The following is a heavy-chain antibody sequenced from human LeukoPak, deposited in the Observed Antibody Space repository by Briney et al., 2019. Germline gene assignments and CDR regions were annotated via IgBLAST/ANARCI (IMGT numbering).Heavy chain of an antibody. CDR3: ARDGPTWIRSAEYFQH. CDR2: IIPIFGTA. D-gene: IGHD5-12*01. CDR1: GGTFSSYA. V-gene: IGHV1-69*13. Sequence: SVKVSCKASGGTFSSYAISWVRQAPGQGLEWMGGIIPIFGTANYAQKFQGRVTITADESTSTAYMELSSLRSEDTAVYYCARDGPTWIRSAEYFQHWGQGTLVTVSS. J-gene: IGHJ1*01.